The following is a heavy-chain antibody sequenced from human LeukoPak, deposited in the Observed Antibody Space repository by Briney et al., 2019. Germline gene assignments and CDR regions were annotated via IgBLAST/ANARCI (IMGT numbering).Heavy chain of an antibody. CDR3: ARGGESSIAARPVDY. V-gene: IGHV1-8*01. D-gene: IGHD6-6*01. Sequence: GASVKVSCKASGYTLTSYDINWVRQATGQGLEWMGWMNPNSGNTGYAQKFQGRVTMTRNTSISTAYMELSSLRSEDTAVYYCARGGESSIAARPVDYWGQGTLVTVSS. CDR2: MNPNSGNT. CDR1: GYTLTSYD. J-gene: IGHJ4*02.